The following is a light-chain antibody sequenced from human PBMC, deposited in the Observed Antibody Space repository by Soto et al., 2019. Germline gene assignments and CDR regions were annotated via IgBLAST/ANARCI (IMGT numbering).Light chain of an antibody. CDR3: KQSKSFPLT. J-gene: IGKJ4*01. Sequence: DIQMTQSPSTLSASVGDRVAITCRASQSISQWVAWYQQKPGRAPELLIYDASKLKSGVPSRFSGSGSGTEFSLTITSLQPEDFATYYCKQSKSFPLTFGGGTKVDIK. CDR1: QSISQW. V-gene: IGKV1-5*01. CDR2: DAS.